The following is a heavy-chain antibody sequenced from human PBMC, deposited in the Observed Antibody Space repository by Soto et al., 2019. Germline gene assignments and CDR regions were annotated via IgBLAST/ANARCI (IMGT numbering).Heavy chain of an antibody. Sequence: EVQLLESGGGFVQPGGSLRLSCAASGFTFNSFAMSWVRQAPGKGLEWVSGITGSGGTTYYADSVKGRFTISRDNSMNTLYLQMNSLRAEDTALYYWAKDQSSTIAGRRGFDYWGQGALVTVSS. D-gene: IGHD6-6*01. V-gene: IGHV3-23*01. CDR1: GFTFNSFA. CDR2: ITGSGGTT. J-gene: IGHJ4*02. CDR3: AKDQSSTIAGRRGFDY.